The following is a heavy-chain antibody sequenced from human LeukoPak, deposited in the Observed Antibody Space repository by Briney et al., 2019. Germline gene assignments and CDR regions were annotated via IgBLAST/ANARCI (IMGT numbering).Heavy chain of an antibody. CDR1: GFTFSNYG. CDR3: ARGDYYDSSGYSQYFQH. D-gene: IGHD3-22*01. V-gene: IGHV3-33*01. J-gene: IGHJ1*01. CDR2: IWYDGSNK. Sequence: GGSLRLSCAASGFTFSNYGMLWVRQAPGKGLEWVAVIWYDGSNKYYADSVKGRFTISRDNSKNTLYLQMNSLRAEDTAVYYCARGDYYDSSGYSQYFQHWGQGTLVTVSS.